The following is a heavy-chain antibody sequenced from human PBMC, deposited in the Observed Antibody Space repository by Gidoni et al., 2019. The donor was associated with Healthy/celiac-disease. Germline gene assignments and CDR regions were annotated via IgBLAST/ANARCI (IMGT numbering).Heavy chain of an antibody. CDR3: ARDRSSGWYIDY. CDR1: GGSISSGSYY. CDR2: IYTSGST. J-gene: IGHJ4*02. Sequence: QVQLQESGPGLVKPSQTLSLTCTVSGGSISSGSYYWSWIRQPAGKGLEWIGRIYTSGSTNYNPSLKSRVTISVDTSKNQFSLKLSSVTAADTAVYYCARDRSSGWYIDYWGQGTLVTVSS. V-gene: IGHV4-61*02. D-gene: IGHD6-19*01.